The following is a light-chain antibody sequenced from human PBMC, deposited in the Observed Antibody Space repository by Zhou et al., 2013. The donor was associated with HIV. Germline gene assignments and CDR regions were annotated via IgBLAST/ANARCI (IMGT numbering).Light chain of an antibody. J-gene: IGKJ4*01. CDR1: QSISHW. V-gene: IGKV1-5*03. Sequence: DIQMTQSPSTLSASVGDRVTITCRASQSISHWLAWYQHKAGKAPKLLIQKASSLQSGVPSRFSGSGSGTEFTLTISSLQPDDFATYYCQQYMSYPLTFGGGTEGGDQT. CDR2: KAS. CDR3: QQYMSYPLT.